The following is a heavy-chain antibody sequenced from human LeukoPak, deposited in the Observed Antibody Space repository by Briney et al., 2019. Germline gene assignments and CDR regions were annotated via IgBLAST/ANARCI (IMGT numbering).Heavy chain of an antibody. CDR1: GYSISSGSY. V-gene: IGHV4-38-2*01. D-gene: IGHD6-13*01. CDR3: ARHRDRYSPVDY. CDR2: ISHSGTT. Sequence: PSETLSLTCAVSGYSISSGSYWGWIRQPPGKGLECIGTISHSGTTYYKPSLESRVTISVDTSKNQFSLKLTSVTAADTAMYYCARHRDRYSPVDYWGQGTLVTVSS. J-gene: IGHJ4*02.